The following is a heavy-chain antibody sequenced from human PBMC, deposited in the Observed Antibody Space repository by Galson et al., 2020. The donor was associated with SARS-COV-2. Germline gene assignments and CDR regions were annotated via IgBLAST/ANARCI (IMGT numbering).Heavy chain of an antibody. CDR3: ASLRGFGELFDY. Sequence: KVSCQVFGYSFTSYWITWVRQMPGKGPEWMGSIYPSDSDIRYSPSFEGHVTISVDKSIDTAYVQWSSLKASDSATYYCASLRGFGELFDYWGQGTLVTVSS. V-gene: IGHV5-51*01. D-gene: IGHD1-7*01. CDR2: IYPSDSDI. CDR1: GYSFTSYW. J-gene: IGHJ4*02.